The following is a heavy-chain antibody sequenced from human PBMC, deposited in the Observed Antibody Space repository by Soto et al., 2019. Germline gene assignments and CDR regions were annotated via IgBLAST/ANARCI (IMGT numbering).Heavy chain of an antibody. CDR2: IDQSGST. Sequence: SETLSLTCAVXGGSFSGYYWNWLRQPPGEGLEWIGKIDQSGSTNSNPSLKSRVTVSVDMSTNQFSLRLTSVTAIDTAVYYCVRVGGVPSSSPGVAYWGQGILVTVSS. D-gene: IGHD6-13*01. CDR1: GGSFSGYY. CDR3: VRVGGVPSSSPGVAY. J-gene: IGHJ4*02. V-gene: IGHV4-34*01.